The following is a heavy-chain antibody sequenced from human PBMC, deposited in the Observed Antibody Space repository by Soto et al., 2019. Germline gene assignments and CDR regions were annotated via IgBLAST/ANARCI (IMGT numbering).Heavy chain of an antibody. CDR2: ISGSGGDT. CDR1: GFTFSSYA. CDR3: ASHTLLTEYSSGWAALRY. V-gene: IGHV3-23*01. J-gene: IGHJ4*02. Sequence: GGSLRLSCAASGFTFSSYAMTWVRQAPGKGLERVSSISGSGGDTYYADTVKGRFTISRDNSKNTLYLQMNSLRAEDTAVYYCASHTLLTEYSSGWAALRYWGQGTLVTVSS. D-gene: IGHD6-19*01.